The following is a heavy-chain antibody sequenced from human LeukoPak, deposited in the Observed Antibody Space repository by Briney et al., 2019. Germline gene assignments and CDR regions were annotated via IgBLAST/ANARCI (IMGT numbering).Heavy chain of an antibody. Sequence: SVKVSCKASGGTFSSYAISWVRQAPGQGLEWMGGIIPIFGTANYAQKFQGRVTITADESTSTAYMELSSVKSEDTAVYYCARARYDFWSGYYKNFDYWGQGTLVTVSS. CDR2: IIPIFGTA. D-gene: IGHD3-3*01. V-gene: IGHV1-69*13. CDR1: GGTFSSYA. J-gene: IGHJ4*02. CDR3: ARARYDFWSGYYKNFDY.